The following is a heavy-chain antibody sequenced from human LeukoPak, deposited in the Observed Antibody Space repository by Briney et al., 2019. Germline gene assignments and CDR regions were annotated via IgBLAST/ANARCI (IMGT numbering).Heavy chain of an antibody. CDR1: GFIFSSYG. CDR3: AKDNDFWGSLFY. V-gene: IGHV3-30*02. CDR2: IQYDTNNE. D-gene: IGHD3-3*01. J-gene: IGHJ4*02. Sequence: PGGSLRLSCAASGFIFSSYGMHWVRQAPGKGLEWVAFIQYDTNNEYYADSVKGRFAISRDNSKNTLYLQMNSLRTEDTAVYYCAKDNDFWGSLFYWGQGILVTVSS.